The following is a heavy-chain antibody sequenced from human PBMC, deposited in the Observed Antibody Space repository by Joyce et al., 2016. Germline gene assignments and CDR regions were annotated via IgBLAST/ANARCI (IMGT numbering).Heavy chain of an antibody. J-gene: IGHJ6*02. CDR3: ASSGLKGHYGMDI. CDR2: LSRDGRTT. D-gene: IGHD3-10*01. CDR1: GFTFSSYW. V-gene: IGHV3-74*01. Sequence: EVQLVESGGGLVQPGGSLRLSCVASGFTFSSYWMHWVRQAPGKGLVWVSRLSRDGRTTTYADSVKGRFTISRDNAKNTLYLQMNSLRGEDTAVYYCASSGLKGHYGMDIWGQGTTVTVSS.